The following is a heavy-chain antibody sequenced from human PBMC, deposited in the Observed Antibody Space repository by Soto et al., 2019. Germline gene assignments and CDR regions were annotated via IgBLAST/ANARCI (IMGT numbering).Heavy chain of an antibody. J-gene: IGHJ3*02. CDR2: IYPGDSDT. V-gene: IGHV5-51*01. Sequence: GESLKISCKGSGYSFTSYWIGWVRQMPGKGLEWMGIIYPGDSDTRYSPSFQGQVTISADKSISTAYLQWSSLKASDTAMYYCAKTRATYYYGSGKFDAFDIWGQGTMVTVSS. D-gene: IGHD3-10*01. CDR1: GYSFTSYW. CDR3: AKTRATYYYGSGKFDAFDI.